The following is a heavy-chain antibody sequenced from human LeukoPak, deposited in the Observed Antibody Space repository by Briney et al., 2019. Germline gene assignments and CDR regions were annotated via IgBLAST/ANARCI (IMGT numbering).Heavy chain of an antibody. V-gene: IGHV4-59*08. CDR2: IYYSRST. Sequence: SETLSLTCTVSGGFISSHYWSWIRQPPGKGLEWIGHIYYSRSTTYNPSLESRVTISVDTSKNQFSLKLSSVTAADTAVYYCARGAPRTPFGMDVWGQGTTVNVSS. CDR1: GGFISSHY. J-gene: IGHJ6*02. CDR3: ARGAPRTPFGMDV. D-gene: IGHD3-16*01.